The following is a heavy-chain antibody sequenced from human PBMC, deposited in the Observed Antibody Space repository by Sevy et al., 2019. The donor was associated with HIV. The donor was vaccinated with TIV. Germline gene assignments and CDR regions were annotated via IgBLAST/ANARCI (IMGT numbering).Heavy chain of an antibody. Sequence: GGSLRLSCAASGFTFSSSAMHWVRQAPGKGLEWVSLISYDASNIFYADSVKGRFTISRDNSKNTLYLQTNSLRVEDTAVYYCARDGIAARLGLDYWGQGTLVTVSS. D-gene: IGHD6-6*01. CDR2: ISYDASNI. J-gene: IGHJ4*02. V-gene: IGHV3-30-3*01. CDR3: ARDGIAARLGLDY. CDR1: GFTFSSSA.